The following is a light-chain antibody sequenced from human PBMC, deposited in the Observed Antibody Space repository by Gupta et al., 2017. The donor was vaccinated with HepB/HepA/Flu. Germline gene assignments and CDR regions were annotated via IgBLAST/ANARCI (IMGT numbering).Light chain of an antibody. V-gene: IGLV1-40*01. CDR1: SSNIGAGYD. J-gene: IGLJ2*01. CDR3: QSYDSSLSGPVV. Sequence: SVLTQPPSVSGAPGQRVTISCTGSSSNIGAGYDVHWYQQLPGTAPKLLIYGNSNRPSGVPDRFSGSKSGTSASLAITGLQAEEEADYYCQSYDSSLSGPVVFGGGTKLTVL. CDR2: GNS.